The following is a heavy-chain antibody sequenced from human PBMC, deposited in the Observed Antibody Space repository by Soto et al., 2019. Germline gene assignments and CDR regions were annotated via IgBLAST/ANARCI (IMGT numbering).Heavy chain of an antibody. D-gene: IGHD6-19*01. CDR2: ISWNSGSI. V-gene: IGHV3-9*01. CDR3: AKGRSGWPLDY. Sequence: EVQLVESGGGLVQPGRSLRLSCAASGFTFDDYGMHWVRQAPGKGLEWVSGISWNSGSIGYADSVKGRFTISRDNAKNSLYLQMNSLRAEDTALYCCAKGRSGWPLDYWGQGTLVTVSS. J-gene: IGHJ4*02. CDR1: GFTFDDYG.